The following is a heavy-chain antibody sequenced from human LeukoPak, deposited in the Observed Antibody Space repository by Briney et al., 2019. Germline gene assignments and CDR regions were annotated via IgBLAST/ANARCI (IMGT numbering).Heavy chain of an antibody. Sequence: ASVKVSCKVSGYTLTELSMHWVRQAPGKGLEWMGGFDPEDGETIYAQKFQGRVTMTEDTSTDTAYMELSSLRSDDTAVYYCATYTYYYDSSGYYFFDYWGQGTLVTVSS. D-gene: IGHD3-22*01. CDR2: FDPEDGET. J-gene: IGHJ4*02. CDR1: GYTLTELS. CDR3: ATYTYYYDSSGYYFFDY. V-gene: IGHV1-24*01.